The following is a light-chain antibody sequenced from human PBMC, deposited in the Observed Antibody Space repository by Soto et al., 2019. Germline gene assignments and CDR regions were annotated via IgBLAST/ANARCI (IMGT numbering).Light chain of an antibody. V-gene: IGKV3-11*01. J-gene: IGKJ5*01. CDR3: QQRANWPLTT. CDR1: QSVSSY. CDR2: GAS. Sequence: EIVLTQSPGTLSFSAGERATLSFRASQSVSSYLAWYQQKPGQAPRLLIYGASTGAAGIPARFSGSGSGTDFTLTIRSLEPEDFAIYYCQQRANWPLTTFGHGTRLEIK.